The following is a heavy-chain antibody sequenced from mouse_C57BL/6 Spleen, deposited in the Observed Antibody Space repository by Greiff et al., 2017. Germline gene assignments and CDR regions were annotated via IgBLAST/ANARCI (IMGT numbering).Heavy chain of an antibody. CDR3: TRPITTVVATDY. CDR2: IDPEDGDT. Sequence: EVQLQQSGAELVRPGASVKLSCTASGFNITDYYMHWVKQRPEQGLEWIGRIDPEDGDTEYAPKFQGKATMTADTSSNTAYLQLSSLTSEDTAVYYCTRPITTVVATDYWGQGTSVTVSS. V-gene: IGHV14-1*01. CDR1: GFNITDYY. D-gene: IGHD1-1*01. J-gene: IGHJ4*01.